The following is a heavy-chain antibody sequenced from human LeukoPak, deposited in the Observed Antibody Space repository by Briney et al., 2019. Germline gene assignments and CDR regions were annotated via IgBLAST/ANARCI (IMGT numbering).Heavy chain of an antibody. D-gene: IGHD3-16*02. CDR1: GGTFSSYA. V-gene: IGHV1-69*04. CDR3: ASLGELSLSTYGY. CDR2: IIPILGIA. Sequence: SVKVSCKASGGTFSSYAISWVRQAPGQGLEWMGRIIPILGIANYAQKFQGRVTITADKSTSTAYMELSSLRSEDTAVYYCASLGELSLSTYGYWGQGTLATVSS. J-gene: IGHJ4*02.